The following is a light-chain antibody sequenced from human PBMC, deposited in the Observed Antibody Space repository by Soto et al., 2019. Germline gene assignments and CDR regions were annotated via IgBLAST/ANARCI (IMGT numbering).Light chain of an antibody. V-gene: IGLV2-14*03. CDR3: SSYTNNYPLI. CDR2: DVT. CDR1: SSDVGGYKF. Sequence: QSALTQPASVSGSPGQSITLSCTGTSSDVGGYKFVSWHQQHPGKAPRLIIYDVTNRPSGVSSRFSGSKSGNTASLTISGLQAEDEADYYCSSYTNNYPLIFGGGTKVTVL. J-gene: IGLJ2*01.